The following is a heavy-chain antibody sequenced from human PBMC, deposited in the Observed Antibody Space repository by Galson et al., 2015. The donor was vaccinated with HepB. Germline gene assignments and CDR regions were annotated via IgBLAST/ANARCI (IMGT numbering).Heavy chain of an antibody. Sequence: SLRLSCAASGFTFGDYAMSWVRQAPGKGLEWVSGISGSGGSTYYADSVKGRFTISRDNSKNTLYLQMNSLRAEDTAVYSCAKHRDSLRGAIDYWGQGTLVVIVSS. CDR3: AKHRDSLRGAIDY. J-gene: IGHJ4*02. D-gene: IGHD3-10*01. CDR1: GFTFGDYA. V-gene: IGHV3-23*01. CDR2: ISGSGGST.